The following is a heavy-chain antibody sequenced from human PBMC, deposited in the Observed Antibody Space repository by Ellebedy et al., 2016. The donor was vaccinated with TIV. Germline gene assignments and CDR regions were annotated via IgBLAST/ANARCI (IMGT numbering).Heavy chain of an antibody. CDR2: IWYDGSKK. CDR1: GFSFTNYG. J-gene: IGHJ2*01. D-gene: IGHD5-24*01. CDR3: AKNMGRDGYNRRSLYFDV. Sequence: GESLKISCAASGFSFTNYGMHWVRQAPGKGLEWVAAIWYDGSKKYYGDSVKGRFTISRDNAKNSLYLQMNTLRPEDTALYYCAKNMGRDGYNRRSLYFDVWGRGTLVTVSS. V-gene: IGHV3-33*03.